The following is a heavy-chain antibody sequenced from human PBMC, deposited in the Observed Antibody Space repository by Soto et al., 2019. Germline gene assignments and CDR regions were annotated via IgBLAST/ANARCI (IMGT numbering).Heavy chain of an antibody. Sequence: QVQLVESGGGVVQPGTSLRLSCAASGFIFSTNAMYWVRQAPGKGLEWVALISDDGKNKWYADSVKGRFTVSRDISKNTLDLQMNSLRPEDTAVYYCAKLSHSGWHHHYYGMDVWGQGTTVTVSS. D-gene: IGHD6-19*01. CDR2: ISDDGKNK. CDR3: AKLSHSGWHHHYYGMDV. V-gene: IGHV3-30*18. CDR1: GFIFSTNA. J-gene: IGHJ6*02.